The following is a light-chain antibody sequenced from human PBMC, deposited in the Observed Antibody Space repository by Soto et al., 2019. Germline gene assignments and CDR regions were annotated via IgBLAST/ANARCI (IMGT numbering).Light chain of an antibody. CDR2: YDS. Sequence: SYELTQPPSVSVAPGKTARITCGGNNIGSKSVHWYQQKPGQAPVLVIYYDSDRPSGIPERFSGSNSGNTATLTISRVEAGDEADYYCQVWDSSSDRFGGGTQLTVL. V-gene: IGLV3-21*04. CDR1: NIGSKS. J-gene: IGLJ2*01. CDR3: QVWDSSSDR.